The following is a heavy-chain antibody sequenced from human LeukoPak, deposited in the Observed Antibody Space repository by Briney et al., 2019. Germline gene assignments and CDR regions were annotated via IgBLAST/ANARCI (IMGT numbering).Heavy chain of an antibody. J-gene: IGHJ4*02. CDR2: INPSGGST. D-gene: IGHD6-19*01. V-gene: IGHV1-46*01. CDR1: GYTFTSYY. Sequence: ASVKVSCKASGYTFTSYYMHWVRQAPGQGPEWMGIINPSGGSTSYAQKFQGRVTMTRDTSTSTVYMELSSLRSEDTAVYYCARDQPPRSTAGVVAGMGRFDYWGQGTLVTVSS. CDR3: ARDQPPRSTAGVVAGMGRFDY.